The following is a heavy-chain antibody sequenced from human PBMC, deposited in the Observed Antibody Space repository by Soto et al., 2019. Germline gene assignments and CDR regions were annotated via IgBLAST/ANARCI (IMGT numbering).Heavy chain of an antibody. CDR3: ARGRYCLTGRCFPNWFDS. D-gene: IGHD2-15*01. Sequence: AXETLSLTCSVSGDSISTVDYFWAWIRQPPGQALEYIGYIYKSTTTYYNPSFESRVAISLDTSKSQFSLTVTSVTAADTAVYFCARGRYCLTGRCFPNWFDSWGQGTLVTVSS. CDR2: IYKSTTT. CDR1: GDSISTVDYF. J-gene: IGHJ5*01. V-gene: IGHV4-30-4*01.